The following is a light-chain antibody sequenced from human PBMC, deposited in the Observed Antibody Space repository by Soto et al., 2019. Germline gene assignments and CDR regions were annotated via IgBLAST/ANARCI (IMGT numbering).Light chain of an antibody. V-gene: IGLV1-44*01. Sequence: QAVVTQPPSASGTPGQRVTISCSGSSSNMGTNTVNWYQQLPRAAPKLLIYSDNQRPSGVPDRFSGSKSGTSASLAITGLQSEDEADYYCAAWDGSLNHILFGGGTKVTVL. CDR1: SSNMGTNT. CDR3: AAWDGSLNHIL. J-gene: IGLJ2*01. CDR2: SDN.